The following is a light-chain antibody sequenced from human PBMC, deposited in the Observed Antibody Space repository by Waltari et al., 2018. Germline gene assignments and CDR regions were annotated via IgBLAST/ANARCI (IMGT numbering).Light chain of an antibody. J-gene: IGKJ4*02. V-gene: IGKV3-20*01. CDR1: QCVGRS. CDR3: QHYVRLPVT. CDR2: GAS. Sequence: ELVLTQSPGILSLPLGEGATPPSRASQCVGRSLAWYQQKPGQAPRLVISGASNRATGIPDRFRGSGSGTDFSLTISILEPEDFAVYYCQHYVRLPVTFGRGTKVEIK.